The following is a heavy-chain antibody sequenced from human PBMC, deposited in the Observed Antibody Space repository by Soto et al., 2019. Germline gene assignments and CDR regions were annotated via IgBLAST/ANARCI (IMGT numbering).Heavy chain of an antibody. V-gene: IGHV3-33*01. CDR3: ARDLSGDYGALDT. D-gene: IGHD4-17*01. CDR2: IWYDGSNK. Sequence: QVQLVESGGGVVQPGRYLRLSCAPSGYTVSSYGMHGARQAPGKGLEWVAVIWYDGSNKVYADSVKGRFTISRDNSKNTLYLQMNSLRAEDTAVYYCARDLSGDYGALDTWGQGTMVTVSS. CDR1: GYTVSSYG. J-gene: IGHJ3*02.